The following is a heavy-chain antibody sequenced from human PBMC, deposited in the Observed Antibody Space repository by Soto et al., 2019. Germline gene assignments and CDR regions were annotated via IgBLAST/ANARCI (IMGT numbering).Heavy chain of an antibody. CDR1: GGSISRSSYF. D-gene: IGHD3-10*02. V-gene: IGHV4-39*01. CDR2: IHYSGST. CDR3: ARLAPSFYVSIDY. Sequence: ASETLSLTCTVSGGSISRSSYFWGWTRQPPGKGLEWIGSIHYSGSTYYNSSLKSRVTISVDTSKSEFSLKLTSVTAADTAVYYCARLAPSFYVSIDYWGQGSLVTVSS. J-gene: IGHJ4*02.